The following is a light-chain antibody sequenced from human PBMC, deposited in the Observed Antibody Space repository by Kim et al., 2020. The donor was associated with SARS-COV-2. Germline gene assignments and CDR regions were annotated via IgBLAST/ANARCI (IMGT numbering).Light chain of an antibody. J-gene: IGLJ3*02. CDR3: TSYTSTNTLV. Sequence: GQSITIPCTGTSSDIGSYKYVSWYQQHPGKAPKLIIFDVSDRPSGVSNRFSGTKSGNTASLTISGLQAEDEADYYCTSYTSTNTLVSGGGTQLTVL. CDR1: SSDIGSYKY. V-gene: IGLV2-14*03. CDR2: DVS.